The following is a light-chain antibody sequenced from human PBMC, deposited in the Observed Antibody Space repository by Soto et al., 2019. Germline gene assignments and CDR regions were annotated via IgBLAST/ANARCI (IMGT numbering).Light chain of an antibody. J-gene: IGLJ1*01. CDR1: SSDVGGYNY. V-gene: IGLV2-8*01. CDR2: EVN. CDR3: ASSAGYFYV. Sequence: QSVLTQPSSASGSPGQSVTISCTGTSSDVGGYNYVSWYQHHPGKVPKVMIYEVNKRPAGVPDRFSGSKSGNTASLTVSGLQAEDEADYYCASSAGYFYVFGTGTKVTVL.